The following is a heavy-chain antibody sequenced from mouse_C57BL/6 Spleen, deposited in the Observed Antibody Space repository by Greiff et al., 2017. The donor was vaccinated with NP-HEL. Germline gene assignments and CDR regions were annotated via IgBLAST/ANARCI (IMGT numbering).Heavy chain of an antibody. CDR2: IYPRSGNT. CDR1: GYTFTSYG. J-gene: IGHJ4*01. Sequence: VQLQQSGAELARPGASVKLSCKASGYTFTSYGISWVKQRTGQGLEWIGEIYPRSGNTYYNEKFKGKATLTADKSSSTAYMELRSLTSEDSAVYFCARDDDSYYGYAMDYWGQGTSVTVSS. V-gene: IGHV1-81*01. D-gene: IGHD2-3*01. CDR3: ARDDDSYYGYAMDY.